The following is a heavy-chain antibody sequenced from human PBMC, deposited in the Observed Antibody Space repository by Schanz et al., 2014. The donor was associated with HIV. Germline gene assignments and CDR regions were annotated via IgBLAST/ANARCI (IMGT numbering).Heavy chain of an antibody. D-gene: IGHD3-16*01. CDR3: ARSLGGVEDS. CDR1: EGTFRHFG. V-gene: IGHV1-69*01. Sequence: QVQLVQSGAGVKKPGSSVKVSCNPSEGTFRHFGLSWVRQAPGQGLEWMGGMPSMSGTPTYAQKFQGRVTISADESSNTAYLDLPSLTSEDTAVYFCARSLGGVEDSWGQGTLVYVSS. CDR2: MPSMSGTP. J-gene: IGHJ4*02.